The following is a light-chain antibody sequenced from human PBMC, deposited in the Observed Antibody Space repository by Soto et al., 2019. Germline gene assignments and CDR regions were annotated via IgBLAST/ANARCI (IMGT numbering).Light chain of an antibody. J-gene: IGKJ5*01. V-gene: IGKV3-11*01. CDR2: DAS. CDR1: QSVSSY. Sequence: EIVLTQSPATLSLSPGERATLSCRASQSVSSYLAWYQQKPGQAPRLLIYDASNRATGIPARFSGSGSGTDFTLTSSSLEPEDLAVYYCQQRSNWPITFGQGTRLEIK. CDR3: QQRSNWPIT.